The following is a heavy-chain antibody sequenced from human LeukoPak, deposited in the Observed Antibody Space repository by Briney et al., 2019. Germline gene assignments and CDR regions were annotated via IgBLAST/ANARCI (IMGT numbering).Heavy chain of an antibody. Sequence: PSETLSLTCTVSGGSISSNVYYWGWIRQPPGKGLEWIGSISYRGTTYYNPSLRSRITISVDTSKNQFSLKLSSVTAADTAVYYCARQLPGYEFWSGYPEYFQDWGQGTLVIVSS. J-gene: IGHJ1*01. CDR3: ARQLPGYEFWSGYPEYFQD. D-gene: IGHD3-3*01. V-gene: IGHV4-39*01. CDR1: GGSISSNVYY. CDR2: ISYRGTT.